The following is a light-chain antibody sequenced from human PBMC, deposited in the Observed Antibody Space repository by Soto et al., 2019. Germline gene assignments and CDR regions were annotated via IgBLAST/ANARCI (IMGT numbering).Light chain of an antibody. CDR2: APS. Sequence: AIQMTQSPSSLSASVGDRVTITCRASQGIRNDLGWYQQKPGKAPKLLIYAPSSLQSGVPSRFSGSGSGTDFSLTISSLQPEDFATYYCLQDYDFPLTFGQGTTVEIK. J-gene: IGKJ1*01. V-gene: IGKV1-6*01. CDR3: LQDYDFPLT. CDR1: QGIRND.